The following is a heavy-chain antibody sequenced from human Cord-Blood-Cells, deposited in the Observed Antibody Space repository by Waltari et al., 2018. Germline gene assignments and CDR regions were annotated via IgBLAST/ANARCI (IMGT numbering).Heavy chain of an antibody. D-gene: IGHD5-12*01. Sequence: QVQLQQWGAGLLKPSETLSLTCDIYGGSFSGYYWGWIRQPQGKGLEWIGEINHSCSTNYNPSLKSRVTISVDTSKNQFSLKLSSVTAADTAVYYCARGLRGDRDIVATIDYWGQGTLVTGSS. V-gene: IGHV4-34*01. CDR2: INHSCST. CDR3: ARGLRGDRDIVATIDY. CDR1: GGSFSGYY. J-gene: IGHJ4*02.